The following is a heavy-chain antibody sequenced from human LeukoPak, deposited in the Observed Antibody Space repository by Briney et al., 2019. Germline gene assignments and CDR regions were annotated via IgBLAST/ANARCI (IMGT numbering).Heavy chain of an antibody. J-gene: IGHJ4*02. V-gene: IGHV3-20*04. D-gene: IGHD3-22*01. Sequence: GGSLRLSCAASGFTFDDYGMSWVRQAPGKGLEWVSGINWNGGSTGYADSVKGRFTISRDNAKNSLYLQMNSLRAEDTAVYYCAVSSGYYYEGVYWGQGTLVTVSS. CDR3: AVSSGYYYEGVY. CDR2: INWNGGST. CDR1: GFTFDDYG.